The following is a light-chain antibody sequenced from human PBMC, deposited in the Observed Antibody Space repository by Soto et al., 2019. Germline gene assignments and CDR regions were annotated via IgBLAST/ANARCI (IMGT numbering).Light chain of an antibody. CDR2: YAS. CDR1: QSISSW. V-gene: IGKV1-5*01. CDR3: QQYNSFWT. J-gene: IGKJ1*01. Sequence: DIQMTQSPSTLSASVGDRVTITCRASQSISSWLAWYQQKPGKAPQLLIYYASSLESGGPSRFSGSGSGTEFTLTISRLQADDFATYYCQQYNSFWTFGQGTKVEIK.